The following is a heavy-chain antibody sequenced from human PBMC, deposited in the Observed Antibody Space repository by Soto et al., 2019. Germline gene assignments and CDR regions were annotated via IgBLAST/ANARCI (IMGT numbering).Heavy chain of an antibody. Sequence: GGSLRLSCAASGFTFSIYSINWVRQAPGKGLEWVSSISSSSTYIYYADSVKGRFTISRDNAKNSLSLQMNSLRAEDTAVYFCARSPGRDGYKHFDYWGQGALVTV. CDR3: ARSPGRDGYKHFDY. V-gene: IGHV3-21*01. CDR1: GFTFSIYS. J-gene: IGHJ4*02. D-gene: IGHD5-12*01. CDR2: ISSSSTYI.